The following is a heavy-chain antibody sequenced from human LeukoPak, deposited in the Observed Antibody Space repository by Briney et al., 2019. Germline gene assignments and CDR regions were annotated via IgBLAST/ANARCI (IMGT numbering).Heavy chain of an antibody. Sequence: PGESLKISCKGSGYRFTSYWIGWVRQMPGKGLEWMGLIYPDDSDTRYSPSFQGQVTISADKPISTAYLQWSSLKASDTAMYYCAIGGDSTTSCYRCFDYWGQGTLVTVSS. J-gene: IGHJ4*02. V-gene: IGHV5-51*01. CDR3: AIGGDSTTSCYRCFDY. D-gene: IGHD2-2*02. CDR2: IYPDDSDT. CDR1: GYRFTSYW.